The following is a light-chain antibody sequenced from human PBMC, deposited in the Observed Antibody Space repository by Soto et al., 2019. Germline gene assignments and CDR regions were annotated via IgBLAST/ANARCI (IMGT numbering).Light chain of an antibody. Sequence: DIQMTQSPSSLSASVGDRVTITCQASQDISNYLNWYQQKPGKAPKLLIYDASNLETGVPSSVSGSGSGTDFTFTISSLQPEDIATYDCQQYDNLPLAFGPGTKVDI. CDR2: DAS. CDR1: QDISNY. CDR3: QQYDNLPLA. V-gene: IGKV1-33*01. J-gene: IGKJ3*01.